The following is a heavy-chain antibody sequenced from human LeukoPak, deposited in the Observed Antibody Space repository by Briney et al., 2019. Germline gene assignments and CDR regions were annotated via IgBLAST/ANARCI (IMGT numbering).Heavy chain of an antibody. CDR2: ISYNGGTI. CDR3: AKDGCSGGSCYGRSAFDI. CDR1: GFTLNDYA. J-gene: IGHJ3*02. Sequence: GRSLRLSCAVSGFTLNDYAMHWVRQAPEKCLEWVSGISYNGGTIGFADSVKGRFTISRDNAKNSLYLQMNSLRAEDMALYYCAKDGCSGGSCYGRSAFDIWGQGTMVTVSS. V-gene: IGHV3-9*03. D-gene: IGHD2-15*01.